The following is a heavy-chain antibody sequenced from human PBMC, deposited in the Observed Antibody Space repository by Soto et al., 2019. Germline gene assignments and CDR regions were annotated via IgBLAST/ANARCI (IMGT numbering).Heavy chain of an antibody. CDR3: AREGALRAYRYFDL. Sequence: SVKVSCKASGVTSRNYVVSWVLQSPGQGLDWMGGITPILGTTNYARQFQGRVTISADESTSTAYMELSSLRSEDTAVYYCAREGALRAYRYFDLWGRGTLVTVSS. CDR1: GVTSRNYV. CDR2: ITPILGTT. V-gene: IGHV1-69*13. D-gene: IGHD3-16*01. J-gene: IGHJ2*01.